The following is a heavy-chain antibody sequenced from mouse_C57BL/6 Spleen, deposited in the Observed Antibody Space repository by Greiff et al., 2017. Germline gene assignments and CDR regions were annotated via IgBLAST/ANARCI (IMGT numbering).Heavy chain of an antibody. CDR2: IDPETGGT. CDR1: GYTFTDYE. J-gene: IGHJ1*03. V-gene: IGHV1-15*01. Sequence: VQLQQSGAELVRPGASVTLSCKASGYTFTDYEMHWVKQTPVHGLEWIGAIDPETGGTAYNQKFKGKAILTADKSSSTAYMELRSLTSEDSAVYYCTRWGLTWTSWYFGVWGTGTTVTVSA. D-gene: IGHD4-1*01. CDR3: TRWGLTWTSWYFGV.